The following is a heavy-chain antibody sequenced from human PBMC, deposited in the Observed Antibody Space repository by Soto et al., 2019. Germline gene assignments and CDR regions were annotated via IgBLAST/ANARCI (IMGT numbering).Heavy chain of an antibody. CDR2: IYPGDSDT. CDR3: ARNIAATRPHYYYYMDV. J-gene: IGHJ6*03. Sequence: GESLKISCKGSGYSFTSYWIGWVRQMPGKGLEWMGIIYPGDSDTRYSPSFQGQVTISADKSISTAYLQWSSLKASDTAMYYCARNIAATRPHYYYYMDVWGKGTTVTV. D-gene: IGHD5-12*01. V-gene: IGHV5-51*01. CDR1: GYSFTSYW.